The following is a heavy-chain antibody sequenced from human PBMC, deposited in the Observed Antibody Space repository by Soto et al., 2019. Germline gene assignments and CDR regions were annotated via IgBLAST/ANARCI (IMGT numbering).Heavy chain of an antibody. CDR3: AESIAAAGTDY. Sequence: SETLSLTCTVSGGSISSGGYYWSWIRQHPGKGLEWIGYIYYSGSTYYNPSLKSRVTISVDTSKNQFSLKLSSVTAADTAVYYCAESIAAAGTDYWGQGTLVTVSS. V-gene: IGHV4-31*03. CDR2: IYYSGST. CDR1: GGSISSGGYY. J-gene: IGHJ4*02. D-gene: IGHD6-13*01.